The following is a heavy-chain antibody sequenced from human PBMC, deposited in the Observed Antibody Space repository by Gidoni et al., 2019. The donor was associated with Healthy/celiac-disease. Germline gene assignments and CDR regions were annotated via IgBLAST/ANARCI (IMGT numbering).Heavy chain of an antibody. J-gene: IGHJ4*02. CDR3: ARGGPTNFDY. CDR2: INHSGSP. Sequence: QVQLQQWGAGLLKPSETLSLTCAVYGGSFSGYYWSWIRQPPGKGLEWIGEINHSGSPNYNPSLKSRVTISVDTSKNQFSLKLSSVTAADTAVYYCARGGPTNFDYWGQGTLVTVSS. V-gene: IGHV4-34*01. CDR1: GGSFSGYY.